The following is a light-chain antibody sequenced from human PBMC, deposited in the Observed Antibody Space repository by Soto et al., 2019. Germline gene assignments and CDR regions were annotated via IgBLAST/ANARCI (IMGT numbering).Light chain of an antibody. CDR3: QQFNSYSRT. CDR1: QTISTW. V-gene: IGKV1-5*01. Sequence: DIQMTQSPSTLSASVGDRVTITCRASQTISTWLAWYQQKPGKAPKILIYDASSLESGVPSRFSGSGSGTDFTITISSLQPDDFETYDCQQFNSYSRTFGQGTKVDIK. J-gene: IGKJ1*01. CDR2: DAS.